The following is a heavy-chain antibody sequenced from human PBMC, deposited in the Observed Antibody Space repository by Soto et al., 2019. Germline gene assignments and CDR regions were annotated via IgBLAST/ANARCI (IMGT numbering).Heavy chain of an antibody. Sequence: PGESLKISCKGSGYSFTSYWISWVREMPGKGLAWMGRIDPSDSYTNYSPSFQGHVTISANKSISTAYLQWSSLKASDTAMYYCARLPVVAATESEYYYYGMDVWGQGTTVTVSS. V-gene: IGHV5-10-1*01. CDR2: IDPSDSYT. CDR3: ARLPVVAATESEYYYYGMDV. J-gene: IGHJ6*02. CDR1: GYSFTSYW. D-gene: IGHD2-15*01.